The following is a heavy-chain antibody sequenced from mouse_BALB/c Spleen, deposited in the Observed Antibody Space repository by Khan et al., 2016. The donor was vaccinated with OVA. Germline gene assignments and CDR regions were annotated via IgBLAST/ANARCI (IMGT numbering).Heavy chain of an antibody. D-gene: IGHD2-1*01. Sequence: EVVLVVSGGGLVQPGGSRKLSCAASGFTFSSFGIHLVRQAPKTGLEWVAYISSGSSTIYYVVTVKGRFTISRDNPKNTLFLQMTSLRSEDTAMYYCARSGGNFHWYFDVWGAGTSVTVSS. V-gene: IGHV5-17*02. CDR3: ARSGGNFHWYFDV. CDR1: GFTFSSFG. CDR2: ISSGSSTI. J-gene: IGHJ1*01.